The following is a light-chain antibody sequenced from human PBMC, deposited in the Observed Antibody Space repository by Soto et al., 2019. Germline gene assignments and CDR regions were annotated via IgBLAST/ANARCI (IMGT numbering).Light chain of an antibody. J-gene: IGLJ3*02. CDR1: SSNIGRNP. CDR2: TND. Sequence: QSVLTQPPSASGTPGQRVTISCSGSSSNIGRNPVYWYQQVPGTAPKLLFYTNDQRPSGVPDRFSGSKSGTTASLAISGLRSEDEADYYCAAWDDSLSGPVFGGGTKLTVL. V-gene: IGLV1-47*02. CDR3: AAWDDSLSGPV.